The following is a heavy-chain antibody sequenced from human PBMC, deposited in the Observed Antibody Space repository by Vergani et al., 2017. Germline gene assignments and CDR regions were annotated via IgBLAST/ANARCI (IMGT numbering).Heavy chain of an antibody. CDR3: ARKGYSYGFAPVNAFDI. D-gene: IGHD5-18*01. Sequence: QVQLQESGPGLVKPSETLSLTCTVSGGSISSYYWSWIRQPPGKGLEWIGYIYYSGSTNYNPSLKSRVTISVDTSKNQFSLKLSSVTAADTAVYYCARKGYSYGFAPVNAFDIWGQGTMVTVSS. V-gene: IGHV4-59*12. CDR1: GGSISSYY. CDR2: IYYSGST. J-gene: IGHJ3*02.